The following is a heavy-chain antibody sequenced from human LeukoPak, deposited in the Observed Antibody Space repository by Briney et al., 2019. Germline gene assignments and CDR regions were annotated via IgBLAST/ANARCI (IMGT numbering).Heavy chain of an antibody. J-gene: IGHJ3*02. CDR1: GFTFDDYA. CDR3: AKDRLRQAAGDDAFDI. V-gene: IGHV3-9*01. D-gene: IGHD6-13*01. Sequence: GGSLRLSCAASGFTFDDYAMHWVRQAPGKGLEWVSGNSWNSGSIGYADSVKGRFTISRDNAKNSLYLQMNSLRAEDTALYYCAKDRLRQAAGDDAFDIWGQGTMVTVSS. CDR2: NSWNSGSI.